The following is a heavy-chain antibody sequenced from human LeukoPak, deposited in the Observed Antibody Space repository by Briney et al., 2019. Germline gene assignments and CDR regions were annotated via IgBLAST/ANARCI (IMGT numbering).Heavy chain of an antibody. D-gene: IGHD4-17*01. V-gene: IGHV3-23*01. CDR1: GFTFSSYA. Sequence: GGSLRLSCAASGFTFSSYAMSWVRQAPGKGLEWVLGISGSGDNTYYADSVKGRFTISRDNSKNTLYLQMNSLRAEDTAVYYCAKVAYDYGDYFDYWGQGTLVTVSS. CDR3: AKVAYDYGDYFDY. J-gene: IGHJ4*02. CDR2: ISGSGDNT.